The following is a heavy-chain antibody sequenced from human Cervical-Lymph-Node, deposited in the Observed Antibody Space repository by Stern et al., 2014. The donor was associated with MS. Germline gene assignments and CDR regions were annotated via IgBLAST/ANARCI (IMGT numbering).Heavy chain of an antibody. D-gene: IGHD2-2*01. CDR2: IHGDGSET. J-gene: IGHJ5*02. Sequence: EVQLVESGAEVKRPGESLKISCKGSGYSFPSYWIGWVRQMPGKGLEWMGVIHGDGSETRYSPSFQGQVTMSADKSTNVAFLQWTSLKSSDTAIYYCVRHSHCSPTRCYPSWFDPWGQGTLVIVSS. CDR3: VRHSHCSPTRCYPSWFDP. CDR1: GYSFPSYW. V-gene: IGHV5-51*01.